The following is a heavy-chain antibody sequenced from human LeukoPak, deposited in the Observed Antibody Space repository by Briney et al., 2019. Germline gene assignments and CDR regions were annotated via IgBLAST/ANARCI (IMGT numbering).Heavy chain of an antibody. J-gene: IGHJ6*02. CDR3: AKDVGAVAVMAAGGYYYGMDV. CDR2: ISYDGSNK. CDR1: GFTFSSYG. Sequence: GGSLRLSCAASGFTFSSYGMHWVRQAPGKGLEWVAVISYDGSNKYYADSVKGRFTISRDNSKNTLYLQMNSLRAEDTAVYYCAKDVGAVAVMAAGGYYYGMDVWGQGTTVTVSS. V-gene: IGHV3-30*18. D-gene: IGHD6-19*01.